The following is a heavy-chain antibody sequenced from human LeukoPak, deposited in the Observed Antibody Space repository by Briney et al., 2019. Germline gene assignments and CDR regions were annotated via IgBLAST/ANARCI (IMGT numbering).Heavy chain of an antibody. CDR1: GFTFSSYA. Sequence: GGSLRLSCAASGFTFSSYAMSWVRQAPGKGLEWVSYISSSGSTIYYADSVKGRFTISRDNAKNSLYLQMNSLRAEDTAVYYCVRVRTSTWYGSFFDYWGQGTLVTVSS. CDR3: VRVRTSTWYGSFFDY. V-gene: IGHV3-48*04. CDR2: ISSSGSTI. J-gene: IGHJ4*02. D-gene: IGHD6-13*01.